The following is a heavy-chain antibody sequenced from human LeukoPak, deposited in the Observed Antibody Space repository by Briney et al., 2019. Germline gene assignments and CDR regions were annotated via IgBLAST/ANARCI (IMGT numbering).Heavy chain of an antibody. V-gene: IGHV4-31*01. D-gene: IGHD4-17*01. CDR1: GGSISSGGYY. CDR3: ARGNSGDYVD. CDR2: IYYCGST. Sequence: PSQTLSLTCTVSGGSISSGGYYWRWLRQHPGTGLEWIGYIYYCGSTYSNPSLKSQLTISVDMSKNQSSLKLSSVTAANTAVYYCARGNSGDYVDWGQGTLVTVSS. J-gene: IGHJ4*02.